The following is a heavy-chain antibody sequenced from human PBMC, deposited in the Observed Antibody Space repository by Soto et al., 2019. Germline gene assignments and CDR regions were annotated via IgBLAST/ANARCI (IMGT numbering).Heavy chain of an antibody. CDR2: ISYDGSNK. V-gene: IGHV3-30*18. D-gene: IGHD2-2*01. J-gene: IGHJ1*01. CDR3: AKSLWGTSGRAEYFQH. Sequence: GGSLRLSCAASGFSFSTYGMHWVRQAPGKGLEWVAVISYDGSNKYYADSVKGRFTISRDNSKNTLYLQMNSLRAEDTAVYYCAKSLWGTSGRAEYFQHWGQGTLVTVSS. CDR1: GFSFSTYG.